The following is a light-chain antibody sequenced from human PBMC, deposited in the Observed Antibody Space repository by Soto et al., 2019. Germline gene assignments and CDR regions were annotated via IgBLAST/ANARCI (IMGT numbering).Light chain of an antibody. Sequence: QSALTQPASVSGSPGQSITISCTGTSSDVGSNYDSVSWYQHHPGRAPKLMVYEVSNRPSGISPRFSGSKSANTASLTISGLQPEDEADYYCSSYTRTSSLVFGTGTKLTVL. CDR2: EVS. CDR3: SSYTRTSSLV. V-gene: IGLV2-14*01. CDR1: SSDVGSNYDS. J-gene: IGLJ1*01.